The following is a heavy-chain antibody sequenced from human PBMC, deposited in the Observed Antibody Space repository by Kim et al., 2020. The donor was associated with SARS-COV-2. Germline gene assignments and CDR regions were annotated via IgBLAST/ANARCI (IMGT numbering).Heavy chain of an antibody. Sequence: ASVKVSCRASGYTFTSYAISWVRQAPGQGLEWMGWISADIGNTNYAQKFQGRITMTTDTSTSTAYVELRSLRSDDTAVYYCARGVGAPNNFDYWGQGTLVTVSS. CDR2: ISADIGNT. CDR3: ARGVGAPNNFDY. CDR1: GYTFTSYA. D-gene: IGHD1-26*01. J-gene: IGHJ4*02. V-gene: IGHV1-18*04.